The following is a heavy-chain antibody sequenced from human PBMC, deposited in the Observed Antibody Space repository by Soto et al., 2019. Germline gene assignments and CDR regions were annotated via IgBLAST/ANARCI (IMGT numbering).Heavy chain of an antibody. CDR3: ARELGHYYGSGSYYVYYGMDV. J-gene: IGHJ6*02. D-gene: IGHD3-10*01. Sequence: GGSLRLSCAASGFTFSSYGMHWVRQAPGKGLEWVAVISYDGSNKYYADSVKGRFTISRDNSKNTLYLQMNSLRAEDTAVYYCARELGHYYGSGSYYVYYGMDVWGQGTMVTVSS. CDR1: GFTFSSYG. V-gene: IGHV3-30*03. CDR2: ISYDGSNK.